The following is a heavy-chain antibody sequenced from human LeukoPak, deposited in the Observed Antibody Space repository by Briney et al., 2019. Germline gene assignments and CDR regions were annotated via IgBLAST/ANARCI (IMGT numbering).Heavy chain of an antibody. CDR2: IKSDGSST. CDR1: GFAIRSNW. CDR3: ARTDVFDI. Sequence: PGGSLRLSCTASGFAIRSNWMHWVRQAPGKGLVWVSRIKSDGSSTSYADSVKGRFTISRDNPKNTMYLQMNRLRAEDTAVYYCARTDVFDIWGQGTMVTVSS. V-gene: IGHV3-74*01. J-gene: IGHJ3*02.